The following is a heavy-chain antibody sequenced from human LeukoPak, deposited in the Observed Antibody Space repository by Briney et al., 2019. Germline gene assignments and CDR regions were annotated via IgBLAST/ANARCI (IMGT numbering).Heavy chain of an antibody. D-gene: IGHD3-10*01. CDR1: RGSISSSSYY. V-gene: IGHV4-39*01. Sequence: PSETLSLTCTVSRGSISSSSYYWGWIRQPPGKGLEWIGSIYYNGSTYYNPSLKSRVTISVDRSKNQFSLKLSSVTAADTAVYYCARQGVRGVIRDWFDPWGQGTLVTVSS. CDR3: ARQGVRGVIRDWFDP. J-gene: IGHJ5*02. CDR2: IYYNGST.